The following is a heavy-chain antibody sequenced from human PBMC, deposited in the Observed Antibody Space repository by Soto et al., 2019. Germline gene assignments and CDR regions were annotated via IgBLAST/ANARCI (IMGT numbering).Heavy chain of an antibody. J-gene: IGHJ4*02. CDR2: ISGSGDGT. Sequence: EVQLLESGGGLVQPGGSLRLSCAASGFTFSSFALSWVRQAPGKGLEWVSAISGSGDGTDYADSVKGRFTISRDNSKNTLYLQMNSLRAEDTAVYYCAGPGYSSQDYWGQGALVTVYS. D-gene: IGHD5-18*01. V-gene: IGHV3-23*01. CDR3: AGPGYSSQDY. CDR1: GFTFSSFA.